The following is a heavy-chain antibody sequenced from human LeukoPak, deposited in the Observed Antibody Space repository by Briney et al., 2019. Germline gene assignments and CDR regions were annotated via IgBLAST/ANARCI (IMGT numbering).Heavy chain of an antibody. Sequence: GGSLRLSCAASGFTFSSYSMNWVRQAPGKGLEWVSSISSSSSYIYYADPVKGRFTISRDNAKNSLCLQMNSLRDEDTAVYYCARSGRGGTYGDYWGQGTLVTVSS. CDR2: ISSSSSYI. J-gene: IGHJ4*02. D-gene: IGHD1-26*01. CDR1: GFTFSSYS. V-gene: IGHV3-21*01. CDR3: ARSGRGGTYGDY.